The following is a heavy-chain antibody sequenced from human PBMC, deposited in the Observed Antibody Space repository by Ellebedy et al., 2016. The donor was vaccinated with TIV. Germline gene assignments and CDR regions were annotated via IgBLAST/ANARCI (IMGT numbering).Heavy chain of an antibody. CDR2: MNPNSGNT. CDR3: ASALTMVRGRYYYGMDV. CDR1: GYTFTSYG. D-gene: IGHD3-10*01. J-gene: IGHJ6*02. Sequence: ASVKVSCXASGYTFTSYGINWVRQATGQGLEWMGWMNPNSGNTGYAQKFQGRVTMTRNTSISTAYMELSSLRSEDTAVYYCASALTMVRGRYYYGMDVWGQGTTVTVSS. V-gene: IGHV1-8*02.